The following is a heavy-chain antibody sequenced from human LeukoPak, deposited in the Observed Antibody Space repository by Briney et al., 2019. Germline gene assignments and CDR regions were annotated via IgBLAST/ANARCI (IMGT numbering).Heavy chain of an antibody. V-gene: IGHV3-64D*09. CDR1: GFTFSTYA. J-gene: IGHJ2*01. CDR2: ISSNGGST. D-gene: IGHD3-10*01. Sequence: GGSLRLSCSASGFTFSTYAMHWVRQAPGKGLKDVSAISSNGGSTYYADSVKGRFTISRDNSKNTLYLQMSSLRTEDSAIYYCVKLAAPGAIWYFDLWGRGTLVIVSS. CDR3: VKLAAPGAIWYFDL.